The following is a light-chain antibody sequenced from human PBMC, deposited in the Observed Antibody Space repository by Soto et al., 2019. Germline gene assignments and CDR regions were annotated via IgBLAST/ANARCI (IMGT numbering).Light chain of an antibody. V-gene: IGKV3-15*01. J-gene: IGKJ1*01. CDR1: QSVNSK. Sequence: EIVMTQSPATLSVSPGERVTLSCRASQSVNSKVAWYQQKPGQAPRLLIYGASTRATGIPARFSGSGSGTDFTLTIKSLQAEDVAVYYCQQYLHTPRTFGQGTKVDIK. CDR3: QQYLHTPRT. CDR2: GAS.